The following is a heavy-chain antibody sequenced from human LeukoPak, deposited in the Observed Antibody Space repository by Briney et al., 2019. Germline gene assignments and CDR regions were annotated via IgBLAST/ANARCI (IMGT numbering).Heavy chain of an antibody. J-gene: IGHJ4*02. CDR3: AQGGDYYDSSGYNFDY. D-gene: IGHD3-22*01. CDR2: INSDGSST. CDR1: GFTFSSYW. V-gene: IGHV3-74*01. Sequence: GGSLRLSCAASGFTFSSYWMHWVRQAPGKGRVRVSRINSDGSSTSYADSVKGRFTISRDNAKNTLYLQMNSLRAEDTAVYYCAQGGDYYDSSGYNFDYWGQGTLVTVSS.